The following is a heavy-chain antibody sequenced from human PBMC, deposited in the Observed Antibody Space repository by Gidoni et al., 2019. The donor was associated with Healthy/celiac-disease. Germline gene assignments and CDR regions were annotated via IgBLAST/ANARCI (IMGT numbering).Heavy chain of an antibody. J-gene: IGHJ3*02. D-gene: IGHD3-9*01. CDR3: ASDYDILTRDAFDI. V-gene: IGHV3-30-3*01. Sequence: QVQLVESGGGVFQPVRSLSLSCASSAFPFSRYAMDWVRPAPGKGLGGLAVKSDDGSSKYDAESVKGRFTISREKSKNTLELQMNSLRAEETAVYDCASDYDILTRDAFDIWGQGTMVTVSS. CDR1: AFPFSRYA. CDR2: KSDDGSSK.